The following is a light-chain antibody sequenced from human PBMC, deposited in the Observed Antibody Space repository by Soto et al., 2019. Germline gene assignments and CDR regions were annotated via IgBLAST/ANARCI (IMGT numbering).Light chain of an antibody. CDR2: AAS. CDR3: LHDYNYPWT. V-gene: IGKV1-6*01. Sequence: AIQMTQSPSSLSASVGDRVTITCRASQGIRNDLGWYQQKPGKAPKLLIYAASSLQSGVPSRFSGSGSCTDFTLTISSLQPEDFATYYCLHDYNYPWTFGQGTKVEIK. J-gene: IGKJ1*01. CDR1: QGIRND.